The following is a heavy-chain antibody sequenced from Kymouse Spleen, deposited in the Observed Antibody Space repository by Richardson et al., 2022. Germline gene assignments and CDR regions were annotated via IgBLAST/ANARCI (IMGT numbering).Heavy chain of an antibody. CDR2: IWYDGSNK. V-gene: IGHV3-33*01. J-gene: IGHJ6*02. CDR1: GFTFSSYG. D-gene: IGHD6-19*01. CDR3: AREKAVAGNYYGMDV. Sequence: QVQLVESGGGVVQPGRSLRLSCAASGFTFSSYGMHWVRQAPGKGLEWVAVIWYDGSNKYYADSVKGRFTISRDNSKNTLYLQMNSLRAEDTAVYYCAREKAVAGNYYGMDVWGQGTTVTVSS.